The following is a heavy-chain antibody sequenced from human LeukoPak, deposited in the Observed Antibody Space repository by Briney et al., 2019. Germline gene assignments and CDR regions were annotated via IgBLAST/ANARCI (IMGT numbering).Heavy chain of an antibody. J-gene: IGHJ4*02. CDR3: ARGIVGSRDFYFRYYFDY. Sequence: SETPSLTCTVSGYSIISDYFWGWIRQPPGKGLEWIGTIYHSGSTYYSPSLKSRVTVSVDTSKNEFSLKLSSVTAADTAVYFCARGIVGSRDFYFRYYFDYWGQGTLVTVSS. V-gene: IGHV4-38-2*02. D-gene: IGHD3/OR15-3a*01. CDR2: IYHSGST. CDR1: GYSIISDYF.